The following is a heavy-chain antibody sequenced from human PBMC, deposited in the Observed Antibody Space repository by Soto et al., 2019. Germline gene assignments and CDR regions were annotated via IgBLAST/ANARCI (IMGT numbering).Heavy chain of an antibody. CDR1: GYTFTSYY. D-gene: IGHD3-10*01. V-gene: IGHV1-46*01. J-gene: IGHJ6*02. CDR2: INTPNGTT. CDR3: TREGSAPYYYYAMDA. Sequence: ASVKVSCKASGYTFTSYYIHWVRQAPGQGLEWMGIINTPNGTTTYAQNFQGRVIMTLDTSTNTAYMELRSLRSDDTAIYYCTREGSAPYYYYAMDAWGQVNTVTVSS.